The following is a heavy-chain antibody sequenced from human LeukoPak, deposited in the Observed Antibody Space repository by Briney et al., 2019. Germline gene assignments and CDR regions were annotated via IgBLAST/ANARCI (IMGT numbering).Heavy chain of an antibody. V-gene: IGHV1-8*01. J-gene: IGHJ4*02. CDR3: ARGLRLVMTATDY. CDR1: GYTFTSYD. Sequence: ASVKVSCTASGYTFTSYDINWVRQATGQGLEWMGWMNPNSGNTGYAQKFQGRVTMTRNTSISTAYMELSSLRSEDTAVYYCARGLRLVMTATDYWGQGTLVTVSS. D-gene: IGHD3-9*01. CDR2: MNPNSGNT.